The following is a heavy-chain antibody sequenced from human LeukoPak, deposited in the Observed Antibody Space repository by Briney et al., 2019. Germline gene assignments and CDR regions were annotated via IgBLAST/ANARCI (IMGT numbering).Heavy chain of an antibody. J-gene: IGHJ4*02. CDR1: GFTFSSSA. CDR2: ISGSGGST. Sequence: GASLRLSCAASGFTFSSSAMSWVRQAPGKGLEWVSAISGSGGSTYYADSVKGRFTISRDNSKNTLYLQMNSLRAEDTAVYYCAGILTGYYTFPLPFDYWGQGTLVTVSS. D-gene: IGHD3-9*01. V-gene: IGHV3-23*01. CDR3: AGILTGYYTFPLPFDY.